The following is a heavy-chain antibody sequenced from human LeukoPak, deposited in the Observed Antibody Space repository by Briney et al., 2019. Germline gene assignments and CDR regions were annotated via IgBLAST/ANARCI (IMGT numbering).Heavy chain of an antibody. V-gene: IGHV3-49*04. CDR2: IRSKDYGGTA. Sequence: PGGSLRLSCTASGFTFGDYTMSWVRQAPGKGLEWVGFIRSKDYGGTAEYAASVRGRITISRDDSKGMAYLQMNSLKSEDTAVYYCTRDDFWSGYPDAFDIWGQGTMVTVSS. CDR1: GFTFGDYT. J-gene: IGHJ3*02. CDR3: TRDDFWSGYPDAFDI. D-gene: IGHD3-3*01.